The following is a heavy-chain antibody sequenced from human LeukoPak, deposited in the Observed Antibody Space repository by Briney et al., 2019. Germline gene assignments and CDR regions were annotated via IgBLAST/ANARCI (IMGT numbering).Heavy chain of an antibody. Sequence: PGGSLRLSCAASGFTVSSNYMSWVRQAPGKGLEWVSVLYSDGKTYYADSVRGRFTISRDNPKNTLYLQINSLRAEDTAVYYCARGGSWLWGSLYFDYWGQGTLVTVSS. V-gene: IGHV3-53*01. J-gene: IGHJ4*02. D-gene: IGHD3-16*01. CDR3: ARGGSWLWGSLYFDY. CDR2: LYSDGKT. CDR1: GFTVSSNY.